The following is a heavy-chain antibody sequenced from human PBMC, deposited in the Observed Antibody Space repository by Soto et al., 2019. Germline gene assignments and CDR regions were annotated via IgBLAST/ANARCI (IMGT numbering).Heavy chain of an antibody. CDR1: GYTFTSYD. CDR3: ARAPDSSSSYYYYYYYMDV. J-gene: IGHJ6*03. Sequence: GASVKVSCKASGYTFTSYDINWVRQATGQGLEWMGWMNPNSGNTGYARKFQGRVTMTRNTSISTAYMELSSLRSEDTAVYYCARAPDSSSSYYYYYYYMDVWGKGTTVTVS. D-gene: IGHD6-6*01. V-gene: IGHV1-8*01. CDR2: MNPNSGNT.